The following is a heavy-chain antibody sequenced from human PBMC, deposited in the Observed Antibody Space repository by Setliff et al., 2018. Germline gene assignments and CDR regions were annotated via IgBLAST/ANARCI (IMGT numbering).Heavy chain of an antibody. V-gene: IGHV4-59*12. Sequence: SETLSLTCSVSGDSMSFSYWSWIRQPPGKGLECIGNIHYSGNTNYNPSLKSRVTISMDTSKNQFSLKLSSVTAADTAVYYCARESRYYYDNLGTLDYWGQGTLVTVSS. CDR3: ARESRYYYDNLGTLDY. CDR1: GDSMSFSY. J-gene: IGHJ4*02. D-gene: IGHD3-22*01. CDR2: IHYSGNT.